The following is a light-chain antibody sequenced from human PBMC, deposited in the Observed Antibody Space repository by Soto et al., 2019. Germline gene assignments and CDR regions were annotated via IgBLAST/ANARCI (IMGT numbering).Light chain of an antibody. Sequence: VLTQPPSRSGAPGQRVTISCTGSGSNIGAPYDVHWYQHLPGTAPKLLIYGSTNRPSGVPGRFSGSKSGTSASLAITGLQAEDEADYYCQSYDSSLSGYVFGAGTKVTVL. V-gene: IGLV1-40*01. CDR2: GST. CDR1: GSNIGAPYD. J-gene: IGLJ1*01. CDR3: QSYDSSLSGYV.